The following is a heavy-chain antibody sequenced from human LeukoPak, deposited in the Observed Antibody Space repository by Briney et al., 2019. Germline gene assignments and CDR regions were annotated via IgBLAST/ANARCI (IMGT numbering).Heavy chain of an antibody. CDR1: GFTFSSYA. CDR2: ISSNGGST. J-gene: IGHJ4*02. V-gene: IGHV3-64*01. CDR3: ARGPLAAAGPYYFDY. Sequence: GGSLRLSCAASGFTFSSYAMHWVRQAPGKGLEYVSAISSNGGSTYYANSVKGRFAISRDNSKNTLYLQMGSLRAEDMAVYYCARGPLAAAGPYYFDYWGQGTLVTVSS. D-gene: IGHD6-13*01.